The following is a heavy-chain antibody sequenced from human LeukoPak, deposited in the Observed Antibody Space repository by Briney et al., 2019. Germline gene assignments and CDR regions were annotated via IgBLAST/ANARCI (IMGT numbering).Heavy chain of an antibody. Sequence: SETLSLTCAVYGGSFSGYYWSWIRQPPGKGLEWIGEINHSGSTNYNPSLKSRVTISVDTSKNQFSLKLSSVTAADTAVYYCARDRGAARPGHYYYYMDVWGKGTTVTVSS. CDR3: ARDRGAARPGHYYYYMDV. V-gene: IGHV4-34*01. CDR1: GGSFSGYY. J-gene: IGHJ6*03. CDR2: INHSGST. D-gene: IGHD6-6*01.